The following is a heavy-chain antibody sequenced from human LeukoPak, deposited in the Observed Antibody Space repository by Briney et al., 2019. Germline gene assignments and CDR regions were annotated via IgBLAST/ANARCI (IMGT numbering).Heavy chain of an antibody. J-gene: IGHJ4*02. CDR1: GFTFSSYA. CDR2: ISGSGGST. V-gene: IGHV3-23*01. CDR3: ARPLPNSPTSFDY. Sequence: GGSLRLSCAASGFTFSSYAMSWVRQAPGKGLEWVSAISGSGGSTYYADSVKGRFTISRDNAKNSLYLQMNSLRAEDTAVYYCARPLPNSPTSFDYWGQGTLVTVSS.